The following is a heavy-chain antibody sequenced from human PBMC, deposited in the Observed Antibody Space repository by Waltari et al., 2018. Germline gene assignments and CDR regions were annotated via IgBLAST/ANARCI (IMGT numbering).Heavy chain of an antibody. V-gene: IGHV3-23*03. D-gene: IGHD1-1*01. CDR2: IYSGGST. Sequence: EVQLLESGGGLAQPGGSLRLSCAASGFTFSSYAMSWVRQAPGKGLEWVSVIYSGGSTYHADSVKGRFTISRDNSKNTLYLQMNSLRAEDTAVYYCAKGSGWNHFDYWGQGTLVTVSS. CDR1: GFTFSSYA. CDR3: AKGSGWNHFDY. J-gene: IGHJ4*02.